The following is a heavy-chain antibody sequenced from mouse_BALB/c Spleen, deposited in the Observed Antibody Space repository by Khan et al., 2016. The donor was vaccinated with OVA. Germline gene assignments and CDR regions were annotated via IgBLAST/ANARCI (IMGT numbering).Heavy chain of an antibody. Sequence: EVELVESGGGLVQSGGSRKLSCAASGFTFTSYGIHWIRQAPEKGLEWLAYISSDCNTLYYADIVKGRFIISRDNPNNTLFLQMTSLRSCDTDMYFCGTSYVYLYDFDYWGQGTTRTVSS. D-gene: IGHD2-1*01. CDR2: ISSDCNTL. CDR1: GFTFTSYG. J-gene: IGHJ2*01. CDR3: GTSYVYLYDFDY. V-gene: IGHV5-17*02.